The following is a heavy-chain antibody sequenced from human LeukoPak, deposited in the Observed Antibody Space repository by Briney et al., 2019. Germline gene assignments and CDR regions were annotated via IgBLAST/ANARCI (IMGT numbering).Heavy chain of an antibody. D-gene: IGHD5-12*01. CDR1: GFTFSSYG. J-gene: IGHJ4*02. V-gene: IGHV3-30*18. CDR3: AKDRYSGYDSGYYFDY. Sequence: PGGSLRLSCAASGFTFSSYGMHWVRQAPGKRLEWVAVISYDGSNKYYADSVKGRFTISRDNSKNTLYLQMNSLRAEDTAVYYCAKDRYSGYDSGYYFDYWGQGTLVTVSS. CDR2: ISYDGSNK.